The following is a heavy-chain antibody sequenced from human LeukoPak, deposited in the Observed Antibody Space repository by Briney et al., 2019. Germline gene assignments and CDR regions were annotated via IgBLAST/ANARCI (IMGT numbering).Heavy chain of an antibody. D-gene: IGHD2-15*01. J-gene: IGHJ4*02. CDR2: IKKDGSEK. CDR1: GFIFSGSW. CDR3: TTDTWYSAGH. V-gene: IGHV3-7*03. Sequence: GGSLRLSCTASGFIFSGSWMVWIRQAPGKGLEWVAIIKKDGSEKYYVDSMKGRFTISRDNAKNSLFLQMNSLRAEDTAIYYCTTDTWYSAGHWGQGTLVTVSS.